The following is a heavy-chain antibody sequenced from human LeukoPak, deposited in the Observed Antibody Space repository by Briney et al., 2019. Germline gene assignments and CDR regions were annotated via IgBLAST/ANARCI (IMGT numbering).Heavy chain of an antibody. D-gene: IGHD2-2*02. CDR3: ARDGGYCSIISCFTINWFDP. Sequence: ASVKVSCKASGYTFTGYYMHWVRQAPGQGLEWMGWINPNSGGTNYAQKFQGRVTMTRDTSITTAYMELSRLRSDDTAVYYCARDGGYCSIISCFTINWFDPWGQGTLVTVSS. CDR1: GYTFTGYY. J-gene: IGHJ5*02. V-gene: IGHV1-2*02. CDR2: INPNSGGT.